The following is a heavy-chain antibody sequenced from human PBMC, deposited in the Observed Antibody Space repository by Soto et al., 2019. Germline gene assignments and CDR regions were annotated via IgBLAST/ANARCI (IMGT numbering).Heavy chain of an antibody. J-gene: IGHJ6*02. Sequence: LXGSSAASLFTFSIYAMHWVRQAPGKGLEWVAVISYDGSNKYYADSVKGRFTISRDNSKNTLYLQMNSLRAEDTAVYYCARALYYYYGMDVWGQGTTVTVSS. CDR2: ISYDGSNK. CDR1: LFTFSIYA. V-gene: IGHV3-30-3*01. CDR3: ARALYYYYGMDV.